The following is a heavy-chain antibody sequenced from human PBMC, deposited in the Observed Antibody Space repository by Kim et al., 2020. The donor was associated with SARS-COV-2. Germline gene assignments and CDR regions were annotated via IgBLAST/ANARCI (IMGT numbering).Heavy chain of an antibody. J-gene: IGHJ5*01. V-gene: IGHV5-10-1*01. CDR3: ARLSPYKSTWYFGFDS. CDR2: IDPSDSFT. CDR1: GNTLTNYW. Sequence: GESLKISCRVSGNTLTNYWIIWVRQTPGTGLEWMGRIDPSDSFTDYSPSFQGHVTISADRSTSTAYLQWSSLEASDTAMYYCARLSPYKSTWYFGFDSWG. D-gene: IGHD2-15*01.